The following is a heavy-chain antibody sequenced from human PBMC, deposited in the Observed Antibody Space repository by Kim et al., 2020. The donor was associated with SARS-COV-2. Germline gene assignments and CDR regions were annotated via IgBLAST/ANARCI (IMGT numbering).Heavy chain of an antibody. V-gene: IGHV3-11*04. D-gene: IGHD3-3*01. CDR3: ARDWSTGRLGFDP. J-gene: IGHJ5*02. Sequence: YADPVKGRFTISRDNAKNSLYLQMNSLRAEDTAVYYWARDWSTGRLGFDPWGQGTLVTVSS.